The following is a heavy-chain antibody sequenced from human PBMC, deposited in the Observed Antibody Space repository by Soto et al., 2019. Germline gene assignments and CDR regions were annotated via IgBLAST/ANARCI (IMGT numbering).Heavy chain of an antibody. CDR2: ISYDGSNK. V-gene: IGHV3-30*04. Sequence: GGSLRLSCAASGFTFSSYAMHWVRQAPGKGLEWVAVISYDGSNKYYADSVKGRFTISRDNSKNTLYLQMNSLRAEDTAVYYCARDLTPDIVVVPAAILDYWGQGTLVTVSS. CDR3: ARDLTPDIVVVPAAILDY. J-gene: IGHJ4*02. D-gene: IGHD2-2*02. CDR1: GFTFSSYA.